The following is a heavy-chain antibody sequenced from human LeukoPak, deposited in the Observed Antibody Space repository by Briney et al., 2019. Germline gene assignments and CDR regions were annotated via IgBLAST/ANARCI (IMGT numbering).Heavy chain of an antibody. D-gene: IGHD5-24*01. V-gene: IGHV3-11*05. CDR1: GFTFSKAW. Sequence: GGSLRLSCAASGFTFSKAWMSWIRQAPGKGLEWVSYISGSSSYTNYADSVKGRFTISRDNAKNSLYLQMDSLRAEDTAVYYCTRGGGYNSNDYWGQGALVTVSS. CDR3: TRGGGYNSNDY. J-gene: IGHJ4*02. CDR2: ISGSSSYT.